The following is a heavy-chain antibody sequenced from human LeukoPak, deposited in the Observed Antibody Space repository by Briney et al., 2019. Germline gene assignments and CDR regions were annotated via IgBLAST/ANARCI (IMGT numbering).Heavy chain of an antibody. CDR3: ASSPGAYSAPDQ. Sequence: KTSETLSLTCAVYGGSFSGYYWSWIRQPPGKGLEWIGEINHSGSTNYNPSLKSRVTISLDTSKNHFSLEVTSVSAADTAVYFCASSPGAYSAPDQWGPGTLVTVSS. V-gene: IGHV4-34*01. J-gene: IGHJ4*02. D-gene: IGHD5-18*01. CDR2: INHSGST. CDR1: GGSFSGYY.